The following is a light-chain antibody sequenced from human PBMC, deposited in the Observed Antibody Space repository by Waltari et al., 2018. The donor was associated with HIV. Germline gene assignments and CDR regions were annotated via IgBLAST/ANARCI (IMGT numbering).Light chain of an antibody. V-gene: IGKV1-39*01. CDR3: QQSYSTPPYT. CDR2: AAS. Sequence: DIQMTQSPSSLSASVGDRVIITCRASQAIGNYLNWYQQKPGKAPKVLIYAASSLESGVPPRFSGSGFGTDFTLTITTLQPEDFGTYYCQQSYSTPPYTFCPGTKLEI. J-gene: IGKJ2*01. CDR1: QAIGNY.